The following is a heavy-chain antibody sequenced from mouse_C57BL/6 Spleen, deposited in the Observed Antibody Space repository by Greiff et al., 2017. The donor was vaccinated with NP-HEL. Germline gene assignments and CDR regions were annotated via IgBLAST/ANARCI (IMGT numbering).Heavy chain of an antibody. CDR1: GYTFTSYG. D-gene: IGHD1-1*01. J-gene: IGHJ1*03. CDR2: IYPRSGNT. V-gene: IGHV1-81*01. CDR3: ARSYYGSSLSYWYFDV. Sequence: VQLQQSGAELARPGASVKLSCKASGYTFTSYGISWVKQRTGQGLEWIGEIYPRSGNTYYNEKFKGKATLTADKSSSTAYMELRSLTSEDSAVYFCARSYYGSSLSYWYFDVWGTGTTVTVSS.